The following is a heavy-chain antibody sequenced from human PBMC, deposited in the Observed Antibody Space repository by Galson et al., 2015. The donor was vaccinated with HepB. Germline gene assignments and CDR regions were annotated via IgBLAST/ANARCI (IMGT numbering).Heavy chain of an antibody. J-gene: IGHJ4*02. Sequence: SLRLSCAASGFTFSNAWMSWVRQAPGKGLEWVGRIKSKNAGGTSDYAAPVKGRFIISRDDSKNTLYLQMNSLRAEDTAVYYCATPDGMDYWGQGTLVTVSS. CDR3: ATPDGMDY. D-gene: IGHD1-14*01. CDR1: GFTFSNAW. CDR2: IKSKNAGGTS. V-gene: IGHV3-15*01.